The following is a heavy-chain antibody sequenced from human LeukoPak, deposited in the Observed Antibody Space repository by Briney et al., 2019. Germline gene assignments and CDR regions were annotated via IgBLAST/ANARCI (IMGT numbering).Heavy chain of an antibody. CDR2: ISAYNGNT. CDR3: ARNSPGIAVAFGAFDI. V-gene: IGHV1-18*01. Sequence: ASVKVSCKASGYTFTGYGISWVRQAPGQGLEWMGWISAYNGNTNYAQKLQGRVTMTTDTSTSTAYMELRSLRSDDTAVYYCARNSPGIAVAFGAFDIWGQGTMVTVSS. CDR1: GYTFTGYG. J-gene: IGHJ3*02. D-gene: IGHD6-19*01.